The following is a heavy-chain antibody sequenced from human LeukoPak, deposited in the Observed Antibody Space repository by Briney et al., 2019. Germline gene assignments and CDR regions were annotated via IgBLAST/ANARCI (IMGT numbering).Heavy chain of an antibody. CDR2: VYQSGTT. CDR3: ARGVLHTPGFYGYWFDS. D-gene: IGHD3-10*01. CDR1: GFSISSGHY. V-gene: IGHV4-38-2*02. J-gene: IGHJ5*01. Sequence: SETLSLTCTVSGFSISSGHYWGWVRQPPGAGLEWIGSVYQSGTTYYNPSLKSRVTTSVDMSKNQFSLRLRSVTAADTAVYYCARGVLHTPGFYGYWFDSWGQGTLVTVSS.